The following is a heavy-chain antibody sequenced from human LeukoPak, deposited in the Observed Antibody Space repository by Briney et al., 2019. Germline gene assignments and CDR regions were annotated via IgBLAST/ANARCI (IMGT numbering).Heavy chain of an antibody. D-gene: IGHD6-13*01. Sequence: SLRLSCAASGFTFDDYAMHWVRQAPGKGLEWVSGISWNSGSIGYADSVKGRSTISRDNAKNSLYLQMNSLRAEDTALYYCAKGHSSSWSDWFEPWGQGTLVTVSS. CDR1: GFTFDDYA. V-gene: IGHV3-9*01. J-gene: IGHJ5*02. CDR2: ISWNSGSI. CDR3: AKGHSSSWSDWFEP.